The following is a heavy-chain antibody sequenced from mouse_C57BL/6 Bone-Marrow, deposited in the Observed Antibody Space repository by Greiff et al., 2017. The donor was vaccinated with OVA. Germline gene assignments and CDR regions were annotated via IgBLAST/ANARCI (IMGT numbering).Heavy chain of an antibody. D-gene: IGHD2-2*01. CDR3: ARKGWLRRGDFDY. Sequence: VQLQQSGPELVKPGASVKIPCKASGYTFTDYNMDWVKQSHGKSLEWIGDINPNNGGTIYNQKFKGKATLTVDKSSSTAYMELRSLTSEDTAVYYCARKGWLRRGDFDYWGQGTTLTVSS. CDR2: INPNNGGT. J-gene: IGHJ2*01. V-gene: IGHV1-18*01. CDR1: GYTFTDYN.